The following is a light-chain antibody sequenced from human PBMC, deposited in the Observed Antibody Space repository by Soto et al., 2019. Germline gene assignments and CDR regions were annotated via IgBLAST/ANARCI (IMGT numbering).Light chain of an antibody. CDR2: EVD. J-gene: IGLJ3*02. Sequence: QSALTQPASVSGSPGQSITISCTGNYTDVGGYNRVSWYQHHAGKGPKMLIFEVDNRPSGISDRFSGSKSGDTASLTISDLQAEDESDYYGVSYIESSLTHWVFGGGTKLTVL. CDR3: VSYIESSLTHWV. CDR1: YTDVGGYNR. V-gene: IGLV2-14*01.